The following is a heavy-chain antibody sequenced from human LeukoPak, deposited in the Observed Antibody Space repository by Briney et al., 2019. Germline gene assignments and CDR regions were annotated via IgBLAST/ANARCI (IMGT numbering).Heavy chain of an antibody. CDR3: EKDSHLDV. Sequence: SETLSLTCTVSGGSISGTDLSWGWLRQLPGKGLEWIGNIHSTGNSFCNPSLKSRVTISIDTSKNQFSLKLSSVTAADTAVYYCEKDSHLDVWGHGTTVTVSS. V-gene: IGHV4-39*01. J-gene: IGHJ6*02. D-gene: IGHD2-15*01. CDR1: GGSISGTDLS. CDR2: IHSTGNS.